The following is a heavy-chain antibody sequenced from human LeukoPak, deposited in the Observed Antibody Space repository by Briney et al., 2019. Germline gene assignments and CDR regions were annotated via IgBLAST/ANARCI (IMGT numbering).Heavy chain of an antibody. CDR2: MNPNSGNT. V-gene: IGHV1-8*02. Sequence: GSSVKVSCKASGGTFSSYAISWVRQATGLGLEWMGWMNPNSGNTGYAQKFQGRVTMTRNTSISTAYMGLSSLRSEDTAVYYCARGTGRDYLGSYCFDYWGQGTLVTVSS. CDR1: GGTFSSYA. J-gene: IGHJ4*02. CDR3: ARGTGRDYLGSYCFDY. D-gene: IGHD4-17*01.